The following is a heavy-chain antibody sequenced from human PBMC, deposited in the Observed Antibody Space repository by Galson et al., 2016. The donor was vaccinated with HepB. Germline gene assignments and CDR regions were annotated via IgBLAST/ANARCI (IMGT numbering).Heavy chain of an antibody. CDR2: ISGSGGST. Sequence: SLRLSCAASGFTFSSYAMSWVRQAPGKGLEWVSAISGSGGSTYYAASVKGRFTISRDNSKNTLYLQMNSLRPEDTAVYYCAKGGIEAAGTPWGFDYWGQGTLVTVSS. CDR1: GFTFSSYA. V-gene: IGHV3-23*01. J-gene: IGHJ4*02. CDR3: AKGGIEAAGTPWGFDY. D-gene: IGHD6-13*01.